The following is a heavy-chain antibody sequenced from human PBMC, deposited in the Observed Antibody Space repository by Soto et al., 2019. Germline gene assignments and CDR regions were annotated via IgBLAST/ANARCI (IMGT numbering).Heavy chain of an antibody. V-gene: IGHV3-9*01. CDR2: IIWNSNYK. CDR3: AKGSTSSSYPHFFDN. J-gene: IGHJ4*02. D-gene: IGHD6-13*01. Sequence: GGSLRLSCVGSEFTFDDYAMHWVRQAPGKGLEWVAGIIWNSNYKAYADSVKGRFTISRDNSKNSLYLQMNSLRAEDSALYYCAKGSTSSSYPHFFDNCGQGTLVTVSS. CDR1: EFTFDDYA.